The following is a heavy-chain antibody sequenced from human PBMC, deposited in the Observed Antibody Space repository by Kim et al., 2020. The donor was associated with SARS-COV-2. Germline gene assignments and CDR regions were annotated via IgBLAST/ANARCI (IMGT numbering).Heavy chain of an antibody. CDR3: ARLWYSSSWYWPFDY. CDR1: GGSISSSSYY. V-gene: IGHV4-39*01. J-gene: IGHJ4*02. D-gene: IGHD6-13*01. CDR2: IYYSGST. Sequence: SETLSLTCTVSGGSISSSSYYWGWIRQPPGKGLEWIGSIYYSGSTYYNPSLKSRVTISVDTSKNQFSLKLSSVTAADTAVYYCARLWYSSSWYWPFDYWGQGTLVTVSS.